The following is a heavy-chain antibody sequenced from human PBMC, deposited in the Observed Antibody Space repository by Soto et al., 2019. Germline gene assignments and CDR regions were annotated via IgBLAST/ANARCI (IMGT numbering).Heavy chain of an antibody. CDR2: IHSNGNTT. CDR3: ARDQDTFGQAVFDS. D-gene: IGHD3-16*01. V-gene: IGHV3-74*01. CDR1: GFTFSAYW. J-gene: IGHJ4*02. Sequence: PGGSLRLSCAASGFTFSAYWMHWVRQAPGKGLVWVSRIHSNGNTTTYADSVKGRFTISRDNAKNTLYPHMNSLRPEDTAMYYCARDQDTFGQAVFDSWGQGTLVTVSS.